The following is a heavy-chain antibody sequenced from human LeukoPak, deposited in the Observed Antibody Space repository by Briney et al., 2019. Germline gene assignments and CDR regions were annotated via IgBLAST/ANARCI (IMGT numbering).Heavy chain of an antibody. CDR1: GFTFSSYG. CDR2: FLEDGSNK. D-gene: IGHD4-23*01. J-gene: IGHJ3*02. Sequence: GGSLRLSCAASGFTFSSYGMDRGRPAPGKGVGWVAVFLEDGSNKYYADSVKGRFTISRDNSKNTLYLQMNSLRAEDTAVYYCARGKRPTTVVTPPGAFDIWGQGTMVTVSS. V-gene: IGHV3-33*01. CDR3: ARGKRPTTVVTPPGAFDI.